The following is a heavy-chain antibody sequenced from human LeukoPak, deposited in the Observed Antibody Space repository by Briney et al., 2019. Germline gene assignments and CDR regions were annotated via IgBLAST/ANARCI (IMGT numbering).Heavy chain of an antibody. V-gene: IGHV4-59*11. CDR3: ARDLVTVTKGFDI. CDR1: GGSISSHY. J-gene: IGHJ3*02. Sequence: PSETLSLTCTVSGGSISSHYWSWIRQPPGNRLEWIGYIYYSGITNYNPSLKSRVTISIDTSKNQFSLKLSSVTAADTAVYYCARDLVTVTKGFDIWGQGTMVSVSS. D-gene: IGHD4-17*01. CDR2: IYYSGIT.